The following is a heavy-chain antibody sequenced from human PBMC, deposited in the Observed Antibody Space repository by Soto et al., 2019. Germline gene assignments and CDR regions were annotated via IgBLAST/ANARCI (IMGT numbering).Heavy chain of an antibody. V-gene: IGHV2-70*11. CDR1: GVSPSTSGKS. Sequence: SCSSPVNPPQNPTPTSPFSGVSPSTSGKSVSWIPQPPRKALEWLARIDWDDDKYYSTSLKTRLTISKDTSKNQVVLTMTNMDPVDTATYYCARSTYYYDSSGYGFYYFDYWGQGTLVTVSS. D-gene: IGHD3-22*01. J-gene: IGHJ4*02. CDR3: ARSTYYYDSSGYGFYYFDY. CDR2: IDWDDDK.